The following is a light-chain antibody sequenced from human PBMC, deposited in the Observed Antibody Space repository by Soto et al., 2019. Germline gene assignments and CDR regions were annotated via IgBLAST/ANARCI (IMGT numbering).Light chain of an antibody. V-gene: IGKV3-15*01. CDR2: GAS. CDR1: QSVSNN. CDR3: QHYNRWPLT. Sequence: EIVLTQSPGTLSLSPGERATLSCRASQSVSNNYLAWYQQKPGQAPRLLIYGASTRAAGIPASFSGSASGTEFTLTISSLQSEDFGVYYCQHYNRWPLTFGGGTKVDIK. J-gene: IGKJ4*01.